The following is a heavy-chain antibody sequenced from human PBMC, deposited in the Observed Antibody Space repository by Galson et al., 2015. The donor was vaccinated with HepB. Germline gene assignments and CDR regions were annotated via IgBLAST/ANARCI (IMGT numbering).Heavy chain of an antibody. D-gene: IGHD1-1*01. V-gene: IGHV4-59*08. CDR1: GGSVTSYY. Sequence: SETLSLTCTVSGGSVTSYYWSWIRQPPGQGLEWIGNIFHSGVTNFNPSLKSRVTISLDESNNQFSLKLSSVTAADSATYYCARAQLQPPFNSFLHPWGRGTLVTVSS. CDR3: ARAQLQPPFNSFLHP. J-gene: IGHJ5*02. CDR2: IFHSGVT.